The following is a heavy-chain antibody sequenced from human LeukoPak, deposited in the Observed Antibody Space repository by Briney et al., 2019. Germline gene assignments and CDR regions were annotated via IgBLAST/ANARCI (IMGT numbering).Heavy chain of an antibody. CDR3: ARVYWGGRGDFDY. CDR1: GGSFSGYY. CDR2: INHSGST. D-gene: IGHD7-27*01. J-gene: IGHJ4*02. Sequence: PSETLSLTCAVYGGSFSGYYWSWIRQPPGKGLEWIGEINHSGSTNYNPSLKSRVTISVDTSKNQLSLKLSSVTAADTAVYYCARVYWGGRGDFDYWGQGTLVTVSS. V-gene: IGHV4-34*01.